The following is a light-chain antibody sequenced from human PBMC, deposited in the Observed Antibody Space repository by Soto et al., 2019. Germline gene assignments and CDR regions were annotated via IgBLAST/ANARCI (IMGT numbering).Light chain of an antibody. J-gene: IGKJ5*01. Sequence: EIVVTLSPATLSVSPWERATLSCMASQSVSSTYLGWYQQKPGQAPSLLIYGASSRATGIPDRFSGSGSGTDFTLTISRLEPEDFAVYYCQQYVSPPITFGQETRLEIK. CDR1: QSVSSTY. CDR2: GAS. CDR3: QQYVSPPIT. V-gene: IGKV3-20*01.